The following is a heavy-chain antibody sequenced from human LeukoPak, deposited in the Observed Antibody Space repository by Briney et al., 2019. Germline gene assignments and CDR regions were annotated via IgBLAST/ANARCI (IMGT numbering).Heavy chain of an antibody. CDR3: ARPGGRLAAIRY. CDR1: GGSFSGCY. V-gene: IGHV4-34*01. Sequence: SETLSLTCAVYGGSFSGCYWSWIRQPPGKGLEWIGEINHSGSTNYNPSLKSRVTISVDTSKNQFSLKLRSVTAADTAVYYCARPGGRLAAIRYWGQGTLVTVSS. J-gene: IGHJ4*02. D-gene: IGHD5-24*01. CDR2: INHSGST.